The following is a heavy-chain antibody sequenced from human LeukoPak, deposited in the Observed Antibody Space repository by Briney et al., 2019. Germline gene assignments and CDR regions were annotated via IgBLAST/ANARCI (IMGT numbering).Heavy chain of an antibody. V-gene: IGHV1-18*01. CDR1: GGTFSSYA. J-gene: IGHJ6*02. CDR3: ARDYYDSSGYYYCGMDV. CDR2: ISAYNGNT. Sequence: GASVKVSCKASGGTFSSYAISWVRQAPGQGLEWMGWISAYNGNTNYAQKLQGRVTMTTDTSTSTAYMELRSLRSDDTAVYYCARDYYDSSGYYYCGMDVWGQGTTVTVSS. D-gene: IGHD3-22*01.